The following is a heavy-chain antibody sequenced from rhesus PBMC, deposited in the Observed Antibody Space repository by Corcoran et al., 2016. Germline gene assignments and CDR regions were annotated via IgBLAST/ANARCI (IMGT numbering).Heavy chain of an antibody. CDR3: ARVGRTGTTGYFEF. D-gene: IGHD1-26*01. Sequence: QVQLQESGPGVVKPSETLSLTCAVSGGSISDSYRWSWIRQPPGKGLEWIWYIDGISTSPNYNPSLKSRVNISKDTSKNQFSWKLSSVAAADTAVYYCARVGRTGTTGYFEFLGQGALVTVSS. CDR1: GGSISDSYR. V-gene: IGHV4S10*01. CDR2: IDGISTSP. J-gene: IGHJ1*01.